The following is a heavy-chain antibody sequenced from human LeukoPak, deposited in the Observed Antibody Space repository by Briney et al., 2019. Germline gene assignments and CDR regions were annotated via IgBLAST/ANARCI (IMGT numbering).Heavy chain of an antibody. D-gene: IGHD6-13*01. V-gene: IGHV4-31*03. CDR2: IYYSGST. CDR3: ARYVEYSSSWYINDFDY. Sequence: SETLSLTCTVSGGSISSGGYYWSWIRQHPGKGLEWIGYIYYSGSTYYNPSLKSRVTISVDTSKNQFSLKLSSVTAADTAVYYCARYVEYSSSWYINDFDYWGQGTLVTVSS. CDR1: GGSISSGGYY. J-gene: IGHJ4*02.